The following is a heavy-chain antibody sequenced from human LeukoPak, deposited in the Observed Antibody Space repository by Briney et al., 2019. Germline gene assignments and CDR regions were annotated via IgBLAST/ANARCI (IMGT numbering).Heavy chain of an antibody. V-gene: IGHV4-59*08. CDR3: ARTPDSEITMIKEA. Sequence: SETLSLTCTVSGGSISSYYWSWIRQPPGKGLEWIGYIYYSGSTNYNPSLKSRVTISVDTSKNQFSLKLSSVTAADTAVYYCARTPDSEITMIKEAWGQGTLVTVSS. D-gene: IGHD3-22*01. J-gene: IGHJ5*02. CDR1: GGSISSYY. CDR2: IYYSGST.